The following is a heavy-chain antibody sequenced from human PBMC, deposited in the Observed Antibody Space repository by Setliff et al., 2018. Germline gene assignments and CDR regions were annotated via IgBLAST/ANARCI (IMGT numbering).Heavy chain of an antibody. CDR3: ARDLNRWFGEFAVDI. D-gene: IGHD3-10*01. CDR2: INPISGGA. J-gene: IGHJ3*02. Sequence: ASVKVSCKASGYIFAGYYMHWVRQTPGQGLEWMGWINPISGGANYAQKFQGRVTLTRDTSISTGYKELNSLRSDDTAVYYCARDLNRWFGEFAVDIWGQGTMVTVSS. CDR1: GYIFAGYY. V-gene: IGHV1-2*02.